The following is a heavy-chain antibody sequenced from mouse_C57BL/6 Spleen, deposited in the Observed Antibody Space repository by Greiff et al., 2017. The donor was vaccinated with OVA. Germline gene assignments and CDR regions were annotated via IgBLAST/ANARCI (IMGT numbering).Heavy chain of an antibody. CDR2: INPNNGGT. V-gene: IGHV1-22*01. D-gene: IGHD2-4*01. CDR3: GGDYDGAFAY. CDR1: GYTFTDYN. J-gene: IGHJ3*01. Sequence: EVQLQQSGPELVKPGASVKMSCKASGYTFTDYNMHWVKQSHGKSLEWIGYINPNNGGTSYNQKFKGKATLTVNKSSSTAYMELRSLTSEDSAVYYCGGDYDGAFAYWGQGTLVTVSA.